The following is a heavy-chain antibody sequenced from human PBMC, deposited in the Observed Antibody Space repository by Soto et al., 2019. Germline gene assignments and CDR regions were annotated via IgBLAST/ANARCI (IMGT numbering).Heavy chain of an antibody. J-gene: IGHJ3*01. D-gene: IGHD1-7*01. CDR1: GFTFSSYW. CDR2: IRGDGGYT. CDR3: ARSLPGTYGAFDL. Sequence: EVQLVESGGGLVQPGGSLRLSCAASGFTFSSYWMHWVRQAPGKGLVHVSRIRGDGGYTDHAESVKGRFTISRDNAKNTLYLQIDSLRAEDTAVYYCARSLPGTYGAFDLWGQGTMVTVSS. V-gene: IGHV3-74*01.